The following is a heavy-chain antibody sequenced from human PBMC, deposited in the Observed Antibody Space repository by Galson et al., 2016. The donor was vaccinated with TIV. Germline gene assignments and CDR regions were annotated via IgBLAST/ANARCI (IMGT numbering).Heavy chain of an antibody. D-gene: IGHD1-26*01. J-gene: IGHJ4*02. CDR3: ARDGGNAWEYDC. CDR1: GFAVSSYE. V-gene: IGHV3-48*03. Sequence: SLRLSCAASGFAVSSYEMNWVRQAPGKGLEWLSYIGRGANFRDYSDSVKGRFTVSEDNAKNSLYLQVSSLRAEDTGVYYCARDGGNAWEYDCWGQGTLVTVSP. CDR2: IGRGANFR.